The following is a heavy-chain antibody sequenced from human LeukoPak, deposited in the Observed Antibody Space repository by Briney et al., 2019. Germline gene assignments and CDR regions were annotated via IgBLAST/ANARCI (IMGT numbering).Heavy chain of an antibody. V-gene: IGHV5-51*01. J-gene: IGHJ3*02. CDR1: GYSFTSYW. CDR2: IHPGDSDT. Sequence: GESLKISCKGSGYSFTSYWIGWVRQMPGKGLEWMGIIHPGDSDTRYSPSFQGQVTISADKSISTAYLQWSSLKASDTAMYYCARIKSSGWYLDAFDIWGQGTMVTVSS. CDR3: ARIKSSGWYLDAFDI. D-gene: IGHD6-19*01.